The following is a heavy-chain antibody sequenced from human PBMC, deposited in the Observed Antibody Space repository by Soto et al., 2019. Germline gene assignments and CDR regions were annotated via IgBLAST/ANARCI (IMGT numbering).Heavy chain of an antibody. CDR3: TSHLSVAHNGYQPMYSSSWDAFDI. J-gene: IGHJ3*02. CDR2: IKSKTDGGTT. CDR1: GFTFSNAW. D-gene: IGHD6-13*01. Sequence: GGSLRLSCAASGFTFSNAWMSWVRRAPGKGLEWVGRIKSKTDGGTTDYAAPVKGRFTISRDDSKNTLYLQMNSLKTEDTAVYYCTSHLSVAHNGYQPMYSSSWDAFDIWGQGTMVTVSS. V-gene: IGHV3-15*01.